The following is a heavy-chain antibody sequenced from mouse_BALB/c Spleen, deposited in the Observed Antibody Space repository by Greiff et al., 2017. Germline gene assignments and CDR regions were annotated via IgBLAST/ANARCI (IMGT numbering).Heavy chain of an antibody. J-gene: IGHJ2*01. D-gene: IGHD2-10*02. V-gene: IGHV5-17*02. CDR3: ARRLDYFDY. CDR2: ISSGSSTI. Sequence: EVQLMESGGGLVQPGGSLKLSCAASGFTFSSFGMHWVRQAPEKGLEWVAYISSGSSTIYYADTVKGRFTISRDNPKNTLFLQMTSLRSEDTAMYYCARRLDYFDYWGQGTTLTVSS. CDR1: GFTFSSFG.